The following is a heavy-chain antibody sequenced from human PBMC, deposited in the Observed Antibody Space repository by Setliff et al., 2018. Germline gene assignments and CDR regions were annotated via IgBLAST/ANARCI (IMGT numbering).Heavy chain of an antibody. CDR3: ARDLGHGGDSDY. D-gene: IGHD2-21*02. V-gene: IGHV4-38-2*02. J-gene: IGHJ4*02. Sequence: SENLSLTCTVSGYSISSGYIRGWIRQPPGKGLEWVGNIGHTGSINYNPSLKSRLSISRDTSKNQVSLKLNSVTATDTAVYYCARDLGHGGDSDYWGQGILVTVS. CDR1: GYSISSGYI. CDR2: IGHTGSI.